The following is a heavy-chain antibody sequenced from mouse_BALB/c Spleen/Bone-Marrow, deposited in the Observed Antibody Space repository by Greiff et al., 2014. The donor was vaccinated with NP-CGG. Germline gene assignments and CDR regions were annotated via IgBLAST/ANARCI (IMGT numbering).Heavy chain of an antibody. CDR3: ARRDYGPAWFTY. D-gene: IGHD1-1*01. V-gene: IGHV1-18*01. CDR1: GYTFTGST. J-gene: IGHJ3*01. CDR2: INPNNGAT. Sequence: EVKLMESGPELVKPGASVKISCKTSGYTFTGSTINWVKQSHGKSLEWIGGINPNNGATGYNQKFKGKATLTVDKSSSTAYLELRSLTSDDSAVYYCARRDYGPAWFTYWGQGTLVTVSA.